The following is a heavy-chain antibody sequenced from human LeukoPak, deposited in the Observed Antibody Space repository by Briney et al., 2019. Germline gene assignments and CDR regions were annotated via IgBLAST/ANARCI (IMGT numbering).Heavy chain of an antibody. V-gene: IGHV3-21*01. CDR3: ARGGYCSSTSCYYFDY. D-gene: IGHD2-2*03. J-gene: IGHJ4*02. CDR2: ISSGSYHI. Sequence: GGSLRLSCEASGFTFSSYSMNWVRQAPGKGLEWVSSISSGSYHIYYADAVKGRFTISRDNAKNSLYLQMNSLRAEDTALYYCARGGYCSSTSCYYFDYWGQGTLVTVSS. CDR1: GFTFSSYS.